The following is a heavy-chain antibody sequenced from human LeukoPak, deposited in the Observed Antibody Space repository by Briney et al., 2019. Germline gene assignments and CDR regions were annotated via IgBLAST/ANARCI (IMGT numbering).Heavy chain of an antibody. D-gene: IGHD1-1*01. CDR1: GGSISSGSYY. V-gene: IGHV4-31*03. CDR2: IFYSGTT. J-gene: IGHJ3*01. Sequence: PSETLSLTCTVSGGSISSGSYYWSWLRQHPEKGLEWIGFIFYSGTTHYKPSLKSRVLISPDRSKNQFSLNLNSVSAADTAVYYCARGGNNSLAFDFWGQGTMVTVSS. CDR3: ARGGNNSLAFDF.